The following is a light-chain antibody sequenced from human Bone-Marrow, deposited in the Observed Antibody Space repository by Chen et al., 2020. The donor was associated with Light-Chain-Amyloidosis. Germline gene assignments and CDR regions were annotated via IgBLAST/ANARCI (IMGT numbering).Light chain of an antibody. CDR2: RDT. CDR3: QSADSSGTYEVI. Sequence: SYELTQPPSVSVSPGQTARITCTGDDLPTKYAYWYQQKPGQAPVLVIHRDTERPSGISERFSGASSGTTGTLTIRGGQAEDGADYHCQSADSSGTYEVIFGGGTKLTVL. V-gene: IGLV3-25*03. CDR1: DLPTKY. J-gene: IGLJ2*01.